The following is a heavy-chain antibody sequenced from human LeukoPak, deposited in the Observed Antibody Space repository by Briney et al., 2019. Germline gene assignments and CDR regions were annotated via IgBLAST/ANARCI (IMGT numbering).Heavy chain of an antibody. V-gene: IGHV4-4*07. Sequence: PSETLSLTCTVSGGSISSYYWSWIRQPAGKGLEWIGRIYTSGSTNYNPSLKSRVTMSVDTSKNQFSLKLSSVTAADTAVYYCARDPITMIVVVPPAGFDYWGQGTLVTVSS. D-gene: IGHD3-22*01. CDR2: IYTSGST. J-gene: IGHJ4*02. CDR1: GGSISSYY. CDR3: ARDPITMIVVVPPAGFDY.